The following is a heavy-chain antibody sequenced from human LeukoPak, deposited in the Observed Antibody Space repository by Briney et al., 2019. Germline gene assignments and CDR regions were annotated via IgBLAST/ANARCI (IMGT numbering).Heavy chain of an antibody. Sequence: SETLSLTCTVSGGFISSYNRSCIRQPAGKGLEWIGRIYTSGSTNYNPSLKSRVTISVDKSKNQFSLKLSSVTAADTAVYYCAVGYSYHVDFDIWGQVTMVTVSS. J-gene: IGHJ3*02. V-gene: IGHV4-4*07. CDR1: GGFISSYN. CDR3: AVGYSYHVDFDI. D-gene: IGHD5-18*01. CDR2: IYTSGST.